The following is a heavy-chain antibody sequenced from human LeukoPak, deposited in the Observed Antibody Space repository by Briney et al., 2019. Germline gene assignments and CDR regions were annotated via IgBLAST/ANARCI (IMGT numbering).Heavy chain of an antibody. Sequence: GGSLRLSCAASGFTFSSYAMSCVRQAPGKGLEWVSAISGSGGSTYYAGSVKGRFTISRDNSKNTLYLQMNSLRAEDTAVYYCVREGGDTAMAFDYWGQGTLVTVSS. D-gene: IGHD5-18*01. CDR3: VREGGDTAMAFDY. CDR2: ISGSGGST. V-gene: IGHV3-23*01. J-gene: IGHJ4*02. CDR1: GFTFSSYA.